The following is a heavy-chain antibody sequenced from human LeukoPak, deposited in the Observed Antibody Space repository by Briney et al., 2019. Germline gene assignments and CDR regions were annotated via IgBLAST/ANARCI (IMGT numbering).Heavy chain of an antibody. J-gene: IGHJ6*03. CDR3: AKAPGYNSMDV. CDR2: ISGSGGST. V-gene: IGHV3-23*01. Sequence: GGSLRLSCAASGFTFSSYAMSWVRQAPGKGLEWASAISGSGGSTYYADSVKERFTIYRDNTKNTPYLQMHSLRAEDTGVYYCAKAPGYNSMDVWGKGTTVTVSS. CDR1: GFTFSSYA.